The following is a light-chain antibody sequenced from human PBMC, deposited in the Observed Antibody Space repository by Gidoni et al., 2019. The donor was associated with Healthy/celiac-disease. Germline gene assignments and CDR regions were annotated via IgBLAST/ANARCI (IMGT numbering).Light chain of an antibody. CDR2: EDN. Sequence: SYELTQPPSVSVSPGQTATITCSGDALPKNYAYWYQQKSGQAPVLVIYEDNKRPSGIPQRFSGSSSGTMATLTIGGAQVDDEGDYYCYSADISGNHKGVFGGGTRLTVL. J-gene: IGLJ3*02. V-gene: IGLV3-10*01. CDR1: ALPKNY. CDR3: YSADISGNHKGV.